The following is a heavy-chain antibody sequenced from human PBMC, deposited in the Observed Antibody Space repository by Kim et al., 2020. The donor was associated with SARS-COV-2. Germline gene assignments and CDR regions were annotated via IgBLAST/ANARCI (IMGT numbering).Heavy chain of an antibody. D-gene: IGHD3-10*01. CDR2: ISHSGNT. V-gene: IGHV4-34*01. J-gene: IGHJ6*02. CDR1: GGTFTAYY. CDR3: ARGGSGSYNAMDV. Sequence: SETLSLTCAVYGGTFTAYYCSWIRQPPGKGLEWIGEISHSGNTDYSPSLMSRVTISLDTSKTQFSLRLTSVTAADTAVYYCARGGSGSYNAMDVWGQGTT.